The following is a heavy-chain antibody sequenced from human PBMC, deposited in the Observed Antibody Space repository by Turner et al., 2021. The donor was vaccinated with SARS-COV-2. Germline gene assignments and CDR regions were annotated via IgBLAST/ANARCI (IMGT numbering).Heavy chain of an antibody. Sequence: QVQLQESGPGLVKPSETLSLTCTVSGGSISSYYWNWIRQPPGKGLEWIGYIYYSGRTNYNPSLKSRVTISVDTSKNQFSLKLTSVTAADTAVNYCATSLGRGYNWFDPWGQGTLVTVSS. D-gene: IGHD1-26*01. CDR1: GGSISSYY. CDR2: IYYSGRT. J-gene: IGHJ5*02. CDR3: ATSLGRGYNWFDP. V-gene: IGHV4-59*08.